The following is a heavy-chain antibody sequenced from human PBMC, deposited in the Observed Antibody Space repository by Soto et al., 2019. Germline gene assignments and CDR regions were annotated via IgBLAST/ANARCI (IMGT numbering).Heavy chain of an antibody. J-gene: IGHJ4*02. D-gene: IGHD2-21*01. Sequence: EVQLSESGGGLVQPGASLSLSCAASGLTFSSYSMGWVRQAPGKGLEWVSAISGRDDSTYHADSVRGRFTISRDNSKNTLYLQISSLRAEDTAIYYCAIRALSYAGEFDNWGQGTLVTVSS. CDR1: GLTFSSYS. CDR3: AIRALSYAGEFDN. CDR2: ISGRDDST. V-gene: IGHV3-23*01.